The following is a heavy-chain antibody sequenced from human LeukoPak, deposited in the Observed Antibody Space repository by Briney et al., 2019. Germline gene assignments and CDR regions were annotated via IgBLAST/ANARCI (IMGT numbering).Heavy chain of an antibody. CDR2: ISGSGGST. V-gene: IGHV3-23*01. CDR1: GFTFSSYA. Sequence: PGGSLRLSCAASGFTFSSYAMSWVRQAPGKGLEWVSAISGSGGSTYYADSVEGRFTISRDNSKNTLYLQMNSLRAEDTAVYYCAKHYDSSGFIFDYWGQGTLVTVSS. CDR3: AKHYDSSGFIFDY. J-gene: IGHJ4*02. D-gene: IGHD3-22*01.